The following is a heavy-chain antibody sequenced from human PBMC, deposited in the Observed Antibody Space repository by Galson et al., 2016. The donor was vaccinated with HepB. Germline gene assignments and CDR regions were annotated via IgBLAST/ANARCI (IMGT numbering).Heavy chain of an antibody. J-gene: IGHJ4*02. CDR2: IYYSGTT. D-gene: IGHD3-10*01. CDR3: AGARRSGSGWYFDY. Sequence: TLSLTCTVSGGPITITDYYWSWIRQHPGKGLEWIGYIYYSGTTYYSPSLKSRVTISVDTSKSHFSLRLSSVTAADTAVYYCAGARRSGSGWYFDYWGQGALVTVSS. V-gene: IGHV4-31*03. CDR1: GGPITITDYY.